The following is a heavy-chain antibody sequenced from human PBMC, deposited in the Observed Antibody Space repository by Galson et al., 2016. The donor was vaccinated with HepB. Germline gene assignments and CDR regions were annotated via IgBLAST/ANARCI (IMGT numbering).Heavy chain of an antibody. J-gene: IGHJ5*02. CDR3: ARNVFSGYYQEYNWFDP. V-gene: IGHV4-59*01. Sequence: ETLFLTCTFSGESITGYYWSWIRQPPGKGLEWIGYLSSTGSANYSPPHNSRVSFSVDTSKNQFSLKLTSVTAADTAVYYCARNVFSGYYQEYNWFDPWGQGTLVTVSS. D-gene: IGHD3-22*01. CDR2: LSSTGSA. CDR1: GESITGYY.